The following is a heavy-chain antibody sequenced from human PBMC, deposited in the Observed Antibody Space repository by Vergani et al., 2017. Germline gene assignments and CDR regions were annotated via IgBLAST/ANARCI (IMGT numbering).Heavy chain of an antibody. J-gene: IGHJ4*02. Sequence: QVQLVQSGAEVKKPGASVKVSCKASGYTFTGYYMHWVRQAPGQGLEWMGWINPNSGGTNYAQKFQGRVTMTRDTSISTAYMELSRLRSDDTAVYYCARDHDVWGSYRLVIDYWGQGTLVTVSS. V-gene: IGHV1-2*02. CDR2: INPNSGGT. CDR1: GYTFTGYY. D-gene: IGHD3-16*02. CDR3: ARDHDVWGSYRLVIDY.